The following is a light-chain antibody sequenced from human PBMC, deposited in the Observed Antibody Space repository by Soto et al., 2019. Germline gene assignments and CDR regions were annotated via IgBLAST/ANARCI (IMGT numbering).Light chain of an antibody. CDR1: QSVSSTF. V-gene: IGKV3-20*01. J-gene: IGKJ2*01. CDR2: GSS. Sequence: EIVLTQSPGTLSLSPGERATLSCRASQSVSSTFLSWYQQKPGQAPRLLLYGSSSRATGIPDRFSGSGSGKDFNINISRLEPEDFADYYCQLYSTTFGQGTKLEMK. CDR3: QLYSTT.